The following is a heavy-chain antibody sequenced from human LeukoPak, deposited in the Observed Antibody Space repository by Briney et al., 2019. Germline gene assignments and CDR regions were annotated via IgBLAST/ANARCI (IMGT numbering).Heavy chain of an antibody. J-gene: IGHJ4*02. CDR2: IPYDGSNK. V-gene: IGHV3-30*02. D-gene: IGHD2-2*01. CDR1: GFTFSTSG. Sequence: GGSLRLSCAASGFTFSTSGMHWVRQAPGNGLEWVAFIPYDGSNKYYADSVKGRFTVSRDNSKNTLYLQMSSLRPEDTAVYYCALLPAALDYWGQGTLVTVSS. CDR3: ALLPAALDY.